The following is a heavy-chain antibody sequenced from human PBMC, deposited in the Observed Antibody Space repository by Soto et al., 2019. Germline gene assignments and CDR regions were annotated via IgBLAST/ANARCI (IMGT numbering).Heavy chain of an antibody. CDR3: ARDGSSDWLTWFDP. J-gene: IGHJ5*02. D-gene: IGHD6-19*01. Sequence: QVQLVQSGAEVKKPGASVKVSCKASGYTFTDYYMHWVRQAPGQGLEWMGIISPSGGSTYAKKFQGRVTVTRDMSTSTVYMELSSLRSEYTAVYYCARDGSSDWLTWFDPWGQGTLVTVSS. CDR1: GYTFTDYY. CDR2: ISPSGGST. V-gene: IGHV1-46*01.